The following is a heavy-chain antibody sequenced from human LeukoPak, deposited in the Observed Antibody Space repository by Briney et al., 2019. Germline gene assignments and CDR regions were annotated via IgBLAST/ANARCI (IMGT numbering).Heavy chain of an antibody. CDR2: INHSGST. V-gene: IGHV4-34*01. J-gene: IGHJ6*03. Sequence: PSETLSLTCAVYGGSFSGYYWSWIRQPPEKGLEWIGEINHSGSTNYNPSLRSRVTISVDTSKNQFSLKLSSVTAADTAVYYCARAGYSYGYYYYMDVWGKGTTVTVSS. CDR1: GGSFSGYY. D-gene: IGHD5-18*01. CDR3: ARAGYSYGYYYYMDV.